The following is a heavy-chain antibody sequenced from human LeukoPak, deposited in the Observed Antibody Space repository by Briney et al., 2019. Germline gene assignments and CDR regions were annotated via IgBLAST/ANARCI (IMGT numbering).Heavy chain of an antibody. V-gene: IGHV4-4*07. J-gene: IGHJ4*02. CDR2: IYTSGST. CDR3: ARGMDSSGYYALDY. Sequence: SETLSLTCTASGCSISSYYLSWIRQPAGKGLEWIGRIYTSGSTNYNPSLKSRVTMSVDTSKNQLSLKLSSVTAADTAVYYCARGMDSSGYYALDYWGQGTLVTVSS. D-gene: IGHD3-22*01. CDR1: GCSISSYY.